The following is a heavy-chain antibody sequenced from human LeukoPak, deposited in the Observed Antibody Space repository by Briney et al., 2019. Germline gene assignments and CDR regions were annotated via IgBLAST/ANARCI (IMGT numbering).Heavy chain of an antibody. Sequence: GGSLRLSCAASGFTFSSYGMHWVRQAPGKGLEWVAFIRYDGSNKYYAGSVKGRFTISRDNSKNTLYLHMNSLRPEDTSVYYCAKDAADYGDYGAWFDPWGQGTLVTVSS. CDR2: IRYDGSNK. CDR3: AKDAADYGDYGAWFDP. J-gene: IGHJ5*02. CDR1: GFTFSSYG. D-gene: IGHD4-17*01. V-gene: IGHV3-30*02.